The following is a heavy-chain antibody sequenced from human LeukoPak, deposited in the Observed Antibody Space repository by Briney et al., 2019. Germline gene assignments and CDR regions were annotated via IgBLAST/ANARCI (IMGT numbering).Heavy chain of an antibody. J-gene: IGHJ3*02. Sequence: GGSLRLSCVASGFTFSSYNMHWVRQAPGKGLEGVAVISYDGSNKYYADSVKGRSTISRDNSKNTLYLQVNSLRPEDTAGYYCGRDTVGYGGAFDIWGQGTMVTVSS. CDR1: GFTFSSYN. CDR2: ISYDGSNK. V-gene: IGHV3-30-3*01. CDR3: GRDTVGYGGAFDI. D-gene: IGHD5-18*01.